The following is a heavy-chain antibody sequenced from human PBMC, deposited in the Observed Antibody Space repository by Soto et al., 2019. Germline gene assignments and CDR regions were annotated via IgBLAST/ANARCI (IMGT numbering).Heavy chain of an antibody. CDR2: IKSQTDGGTT. CDR1: GFTFNKAW. V-gene: IGHV3-15*01. J-gene: IGHJ4*02. D-gene: IGHD4-17*01. Sequence: EVQLVESGGVLVKPGGSLRLSCAASGFTFNKAWMTWVRQAPGKGLEWVGRIKSQTDGGTTDYTAPVKGRFTISRDESKNTLYLQINSLRTEDRAVYYCATRPPPYGDYALDFWGQGTLVTVSS. CDR3: ATRPPPYGDYALDF.